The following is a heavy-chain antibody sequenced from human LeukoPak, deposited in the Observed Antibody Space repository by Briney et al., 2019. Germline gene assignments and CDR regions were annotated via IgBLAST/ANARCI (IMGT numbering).Heavy chain of an antibody. V-gene: IGHV4-59*01. CDR2: IYYSGST. CDR1: GGSISSYY. D-gene: IGHD2-15*01. J-gene: IGHJ3*02. Sequence: KPSETLSLTCTVSGGSISSYYWSWIRQPPGKGLEWIGYIYYSGSTNYNPSLKSRVTISVDTSKNQFSLNLTSVTAADTAVYYCVRASVESGGAFDIWGQGTMVTVSS. CDR3: VRASVESGGAFDI.